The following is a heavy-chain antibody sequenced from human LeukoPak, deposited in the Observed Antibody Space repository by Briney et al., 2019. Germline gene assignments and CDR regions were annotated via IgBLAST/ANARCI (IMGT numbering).Heavy chain of an antibody. CDR2: IKQDGSEK. D-gene: IGHD6-13*01. V-gene: IGHV3-7*01. CDR3: ARERIAAAGTFGY. Sequence: PGGSLRLSCAASGFTFSSYWMSWVRQAPGKGLEWVANIKQDGSEKYYVDSVEGRFTISRDNAKNSLYLQMNCLRAEDTAVYYCARERIAAAGTFGYWGQGTLVTVSS. CDR1: GFTFSSYW. J-gene: IGHJ4*02.